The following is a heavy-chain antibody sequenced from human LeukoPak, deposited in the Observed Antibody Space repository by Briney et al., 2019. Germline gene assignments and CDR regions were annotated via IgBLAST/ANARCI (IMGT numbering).Heavy chain of an antibody. D-gene: IGHD2-15*01. V-gene: IGHV4-4*07. CDR3: ARGYCSGGSCYSYYYYNYMDV. J-gene: IGHJ6*03. Sequence: SETLSLTCTVSGGSISSYYWSWIRQPAGKGLEWIGRIYTSGSTNYNPSLKSRVTISVDTSKNQFSLKLSSVTAADTAVYYCARGYCSGGSCYSYYYYNYMDVWGKGTTVTVSS. CDR1: GGSISSYY. CDR2: IYTSGST.